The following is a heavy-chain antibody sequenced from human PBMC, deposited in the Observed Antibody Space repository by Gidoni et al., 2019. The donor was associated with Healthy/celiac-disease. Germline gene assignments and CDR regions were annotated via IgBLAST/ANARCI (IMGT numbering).Heavy chain of an antibody. CDR1: GGTFSSYT. V-gene: IGHV1-69*04. Sequence: SSVKVSCKASGGTFSSYTISWVRQAPGQGLEWMGRIIPILGIANYAQKFQGRVTITADKSTSTAYMELSSLRSEDTAVYYCARDASFDGYYDILTGYSWGQGTLVTVSS. CDR2: IIPILGIA. D-gene: IGHD3-9*01. CDR3: ARDASFDGYYDILTGYS. J-gene: IGHJ4*02.